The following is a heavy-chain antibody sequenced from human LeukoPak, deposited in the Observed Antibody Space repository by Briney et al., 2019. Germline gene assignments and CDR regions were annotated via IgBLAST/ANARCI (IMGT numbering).Heavy chain of an antibody. J-gene: IGHJ4*02. CDR3: ARSREGNYFDY. CDR1: GFTFDDYA. Sequence: GRSLRLSCAASGFTFDDYAMHWVRQAPGKGLEWVSGISWNSGIIGYADSVKGRFTISRDNSKHKLYLQMTSLRAEDTAVSYSARSREGNYFDYWGQGTLVTVSS. V-gene: IGHV3-9*01. CDR2: ISWNSGII.